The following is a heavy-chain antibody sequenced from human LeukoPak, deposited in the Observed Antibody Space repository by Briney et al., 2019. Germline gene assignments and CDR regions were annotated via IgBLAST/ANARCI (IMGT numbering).Heavy chain of an antibody. D-gene: IGHD3-22*01. CDR1: GFTVSSNY. V-gene: IGHV3-66*01. CDR3: ARETAYGGYYYDSSGHFDY. CDR2: IYSGGST. Sequence: GGSLRPSCAASGFTVSSNYMSWVRQAPGKGLEWVSVIYSGGSTYYADSVKGRFTTSRDNSKNTLYLQMNSLRAEDTAVYYCARETAYGGYYYDSSGHFDYWGQGTLVTVSS. J-gene: IGHJ4*02.